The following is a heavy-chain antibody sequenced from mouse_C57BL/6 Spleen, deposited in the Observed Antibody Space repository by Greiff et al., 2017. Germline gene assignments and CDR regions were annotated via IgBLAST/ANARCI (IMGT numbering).Heavy chain of an antibody. D-gene: IGHD1-1*01. CDR2: IWRGGST. J-gene: IGHJ2*01. Sequence: VKLQESGPGLVQPSQSLSITCTVSGFSLTSYGVHWVRQSPGKGLEWLGVIWRGGSTDYNAAFMSRLSITKDNSKSQVFIKMNSLQADDTAIYYCAKASYGSSYSYYFDYWGQGTTLTVSS. CDR1: GFSLTSYG. V-gene: IGHV2-5*01. CDR3: AKASYGSSYSYYFDY.